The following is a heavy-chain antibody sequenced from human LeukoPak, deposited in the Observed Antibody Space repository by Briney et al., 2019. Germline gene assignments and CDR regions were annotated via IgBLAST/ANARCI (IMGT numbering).Heavy chain of an antibody. Sequence: SQTLSLTWAISGDSVSSNSAAWNWIRQSPSRGLEWLGRTYYRSKWYNDYAVSVKSRITINPDTSKNQFSLQLNSVTPEDTAVYYCASSTLYSSGWYGIWGQGTLVTVSS. CDR2: TYYRSKWYN. CDR3: ASSTLYSSGWYGI. D-gene: IGHD6-19*01. CDR1: GDSVSSNSAA. V-gene: IGHV6-1*01. J-gene: IGHJ4*02.